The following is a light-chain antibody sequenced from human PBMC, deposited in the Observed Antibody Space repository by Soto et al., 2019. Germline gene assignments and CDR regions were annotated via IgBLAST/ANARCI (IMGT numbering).Light chain of an antibody. CDR1: QSISSN. CDR3: QHYNNCSPET. V-gene: IGKV3-15*01. CDR2: GAS. J-gene: IGKJ1*01. Sequence: SISCRPGQSISSNLGWYKQQPAQAPRILIYGASTSATGVPARFSGSGSGTEFTITISSLQSEEFAVYYCQHYNNCSPETFGQGTKVDIK.